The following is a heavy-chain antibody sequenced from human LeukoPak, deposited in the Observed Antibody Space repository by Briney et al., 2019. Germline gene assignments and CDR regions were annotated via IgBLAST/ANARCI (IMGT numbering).Heavy chain of an antibody. J-gene: IGHJ3*02. CDR2: ISSSSSYI. CDR3: ARPVVSAAARRAFDI. CDR1: GFTFSSYS. V-gene: IGHV3-21*01. D-gene: IGHD2-2*01. Sequence: GGSLRLSCAASGFTFSSYSMNWVRQAPGKGLEWVSSISSSSSYIYYADSVKGRFTISRHHAKNSLYLQMNSLRAEDTAVYYCARPVVSAAARRAFDIWGQGTMVTVYS.